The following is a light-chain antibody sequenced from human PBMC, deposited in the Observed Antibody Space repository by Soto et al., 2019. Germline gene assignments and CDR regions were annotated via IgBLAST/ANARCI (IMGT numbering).Light chain of an antibody. CDR1: NIGSKS. CDR2: YDS. J-gene: IGLJ1*01. CDR3: QVWDSSSDHRV. V-gene: IGLV3-21*04. Sequence: ELTQPPSVPVAPGKTARITCGGNNIGSKSVHWYQQKPGQAPVLVIYYDSDRPSGIPERFSGSNSGNTATLTISRVEAGDEADYYCQVWDSSSDHRVFGTGTRSPS.